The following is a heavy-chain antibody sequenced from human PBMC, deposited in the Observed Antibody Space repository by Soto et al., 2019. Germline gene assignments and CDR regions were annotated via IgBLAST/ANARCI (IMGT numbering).Heavy chain of an antibody. J-gene: IGHJ6*02. D-gene: IGHD3-3*01. CDR1: GFTFSSYA. V-gene: IGHV3-30-3*01. Sequence: PGGSLRLSCAASGFTFSSYAMHWVRQAPGKGLEWVAVISYDGSNKYYADSVKGRFTISRDNSKNTLYLQMNSLRAEDTAVYYCARDPGRFLEWFSYYYYYYGMDVWGQGTTVTVSS. CDR2: ISYDGSNK. CDR3: ARDPGRFLEWFSYYYYYYGMDV.